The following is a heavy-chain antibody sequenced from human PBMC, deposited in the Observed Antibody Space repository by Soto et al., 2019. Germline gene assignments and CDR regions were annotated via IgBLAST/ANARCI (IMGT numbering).Heavy chain of an antibody. CDR3: ARGRTVRDHDDFDL. J-gene: IGHJ4*02. D-gene: IGHD2-21*01. CDR2: MSYDGNSK. Sequence: QVQLVESGGAVVQPGRSLRLSCAASGFTFSRYSMHCVRQAPGKGLEWVAAMSYDGNSKYFADSVKARFTISRDNSKNTLSLQMNSLGAQDSAVYYCARGRTVRDHDDFDLWGQGTLVTVSS. CDR1: GFTFSRYS. V-gene: IGHV3-30-3*01.